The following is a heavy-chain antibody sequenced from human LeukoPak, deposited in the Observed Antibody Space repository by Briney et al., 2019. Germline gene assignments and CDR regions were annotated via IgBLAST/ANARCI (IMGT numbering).Heavy chain of an antibody. CDR1: GFTFSSYN. CDR3: ARAGYSGYDDPFDY. J-gene: IGHJ4*02. V-gene: IGHV3-48*01. D-gene: IGHD5-12*01. CDR2: ISSSSGTI. Sequence: GGSLRLSCAASGFTFSSYNMNWVRQAPGKGLEWVSYISSSSGTIYYADSVKGRFTISRDNAKTSLYLQMNSLRAEDTAVYYCARAGYSGYDDPFDYWGQGTLVTVSS.